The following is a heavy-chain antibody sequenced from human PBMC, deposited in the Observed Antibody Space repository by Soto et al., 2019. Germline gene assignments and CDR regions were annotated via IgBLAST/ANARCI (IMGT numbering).Heavy chain of an antibody. CDR3: AKDGVYSNRGVPWDSFDY. V-gene: IGHV3-23*01. CDR1: GFTFSSYA. CDR2: ISGSGGST. Sequence: EVQLLESGGGLVQPGGSQRLSCAASGFTFSSYAMSWVRQAPGKGLEWVSAISGSGGSTYYTDSVKGRFTISRDNSKNTLYLQMNSLRAEDTAVYYCAKDGVYSNRGVPWDSFDYWGQGTLVTVSS. J-gene: IGHJ4*02. D-gene: IGHD3-10*01.